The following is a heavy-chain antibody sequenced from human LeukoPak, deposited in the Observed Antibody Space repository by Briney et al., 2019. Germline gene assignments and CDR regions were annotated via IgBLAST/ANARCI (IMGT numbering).Heavy chain of an antibody. CDR1: GFTFDDYA. D-gene: IGHD3-9*01. Sequence: GRSLRLSCAASGFTFDDYAMHWVRQAPGKGLEWVSGISWNSGSIGYADSVKGRFTISRDNAKNSLYLQMNSPRAEDTALYYCAKGTERLRYFDWLLAPQFDYWGQGTLVTVSS. CDR2: ISWNSGSI. V-gene: IGHV3-9*01. J-gene: IGHJ4*02. CDR3: AKGTERLRYFDWLLAPQFDY.